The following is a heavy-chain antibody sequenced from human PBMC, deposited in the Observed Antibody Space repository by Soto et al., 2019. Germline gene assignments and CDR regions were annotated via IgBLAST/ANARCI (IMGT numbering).Heavy chain of an antibody. J-gene: IGHJ4*02. Sequence: PXVSLTLSCAASSFSLSSYAMSWVRQGPEKGLEWVSAISGSGGSTYYADSVKGRFTISRDNYKNTLYLQMDSLRAEDTAVYYRATQITGTTKSNCWDQGTLVTVSS. D-gene: IGHD1-7*01. CDR2: ISGSGGST. V-gene: IGHV3-23*01. CDR3: ATQITGTTKSNC. CDR1: SFSLSSYA.